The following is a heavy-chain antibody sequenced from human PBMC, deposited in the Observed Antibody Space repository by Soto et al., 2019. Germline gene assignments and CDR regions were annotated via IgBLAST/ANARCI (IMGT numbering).Heavy chain of an antibody. CDR3: ARGRDTAMVSKGNWFDP. Sequence: SETLSLTCAVYGGSFSGYYWSWIRQPPGKGLEWIGEINHSGSTNYNPSLKSRVTISVDTSKNQFSLKLSSVTAADTAVFYCARGRDTAMVSKGNWFDPWGQGTPVTVSS. J-gene: IGHJ5*02. CDR1: GGSFSGYY. V-gene: IGHV4-34*01. CDR2: INHSGST. D-gene: IGHD5-18*01.